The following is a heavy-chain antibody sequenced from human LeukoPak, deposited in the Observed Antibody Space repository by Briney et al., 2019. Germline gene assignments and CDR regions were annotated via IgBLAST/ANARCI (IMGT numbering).Heavy chain of an antibody. D-gene: IGHD5-18*01. V-gene: IGHV3-48*04. Sequence: PGGSLRLSCAASGFTFSSYSMNWVRQAPGKGLEWGSYISGSSSTIYYADSVKGRFTISRDNAKSSLYLQMNSLRAEDTAVYYCASMGYSFSFFDYWGQGTLVTVSS. CDR3: ASMGYSFSFFDY. CDR1: GFTFSSYS. J-gene: IGHJ4*02. CDR2: ISGSSSTI.